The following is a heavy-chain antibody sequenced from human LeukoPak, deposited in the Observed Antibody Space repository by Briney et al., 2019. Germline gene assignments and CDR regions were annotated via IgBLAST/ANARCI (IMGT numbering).Heavy chain of an antibody. CDR1: GGSISRNTYY. Sequence: PSETLSLTCTVSGGSISRNTYYWGWIRQPPGKGLEWIGTIYYSGSTYYSPSLQSRVTISEDKSKNQFSLKLGSLTAADTAVYYCARHSGYDFWSGYYAFDIWGQGTMVTVSS. D-gene: IGHD3-3*01. V-gene: IGHV4-39*01. CDR2: IYYSGST. CDR3: ARHSGYDFWSGYYAFDI. J-gene: IGHJ3*02.